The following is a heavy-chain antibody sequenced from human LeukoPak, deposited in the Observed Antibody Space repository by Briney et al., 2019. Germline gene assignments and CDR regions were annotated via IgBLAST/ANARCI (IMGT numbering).Heavy chain of an antibody. Sequence: SCKASGFTFSSYAMDWVRQAAGKGREWVAVISYDGSNKYYADSVKGRFTISRGNSKNTLYLQMNSLRAEDTAVYYCARDFRPVVGVGGTFDYWGQGTRVTVSS. CDR1: GFTFSSYA. CDR3: ARDFRPVVGVGGTFDY. CDR2: ISYDGSNK. V-gene: IGHV3-30*04. J-gene: IGHJ4*02. D-gene: IGHD2-2*01.